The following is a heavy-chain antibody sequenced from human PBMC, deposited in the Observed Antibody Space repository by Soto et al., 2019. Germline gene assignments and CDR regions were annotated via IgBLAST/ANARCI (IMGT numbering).Heavy chain of an antibody. CDR3: ARVVDYCDPYYYYGMDV. V-gene: IGHV3-21*01. CDR1: GFTFSSYS. J-gene: IGHJ6*02. D-gene: IGHD3-22*01. CDR2: ISCSTSYI. Sequence: EVQLVESGGGLVKPGGSLRLSCAASGFTFSSYSMNWVRQAPGKGLEWVSSISCSTSYIYYADSVKGRFTISRDNAKNSLYLQINSLRAEDTAVYYCARVVDYCDPYYYYGMDVWGQGNTVTVSS.